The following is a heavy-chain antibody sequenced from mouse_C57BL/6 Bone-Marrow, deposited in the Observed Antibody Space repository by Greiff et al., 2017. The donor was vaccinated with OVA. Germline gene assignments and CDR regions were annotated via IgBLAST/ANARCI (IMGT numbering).Heavy chain of an antibody. CDR3: ALITTVVARSMDY. J-gene: IGHJ4*01. D-gene: IGHD1-1*01. CDR2: ISSGSSTI. CDR1: GFTFSDYG. V-gene: IGHV5-17*01. Sequence: EVKLMESGGGLVKPGGSLKLSCAASGFTFSDYGMHWVRQAPEKGLEWVAYISSGSSTIYYADTVKGRFTISRDNAKNTLFLQMTSLRSEDTAMYYCALITTVVARSMDYWGQGTSVTVSS.